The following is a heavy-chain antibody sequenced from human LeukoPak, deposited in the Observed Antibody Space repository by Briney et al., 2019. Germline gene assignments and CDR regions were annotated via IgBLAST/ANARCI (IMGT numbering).Heavy chain of an antibody. V-gene: IGHV3-30*18. CDR1: GFTFSSYA. CDR3: AKGEQQLYYYYGMDV. CDR2: ISYDGSNK. Sequence: TGRSLRLSCAASGFTFSSYAMHWVRQAPGKGLEWVAGISYDGSNKYYADSAKGRFTISRDNSKNTLYLQMNSLRAEDTAVYYCAKGEQQLYYYYGMDVWGQGTTVTVSS. D-gene: IGHD6-13*01. J-gene: IGHJ6*02.